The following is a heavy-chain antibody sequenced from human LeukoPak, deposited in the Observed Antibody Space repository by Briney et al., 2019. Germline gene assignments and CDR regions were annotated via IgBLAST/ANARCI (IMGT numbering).Heavy chain of an antibody. CDR3: ATYYYDSGGFHFHH. CDR1: GFTFRSYG. J-gene: IGHJ1*01. V-gene: IGHV3-64*01. D-gene: IGHD3-22*01. CDR2: ISSNGGRT. Sequence: GGSLRLSCAASGFTFRSYGMHWVRQAPGKGLEYVSAISSNGGRTYYANSVKGRFTISRDNSRNTLYLQMGSLRAEDMAVYYCATYYYDSGGFHFHHWGQGTLVTVPS.